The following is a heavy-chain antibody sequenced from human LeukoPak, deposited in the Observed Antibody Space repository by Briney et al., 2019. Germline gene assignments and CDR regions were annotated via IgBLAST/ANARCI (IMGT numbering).Heavy chain of an antibody. V-gene: IGHV4-30-4*01. D-gene: IGHD3-22*01. CDR3: ARAHYYDSSGYYHDY. CDR1: GGSISSGDYY. J-gene: IGHJ4*02. Sequence: PSETLSLTCTVSGGSISSGDYYWSWIRQPPGKGLEWIGYIYYSGSTYYNPSLKSRVTISVDTSKNQFSLKLSSVTAADTAVYYCARAHYYDSSGYYHDYWGQGTLVTVSS. CDR2: IYYSGST.